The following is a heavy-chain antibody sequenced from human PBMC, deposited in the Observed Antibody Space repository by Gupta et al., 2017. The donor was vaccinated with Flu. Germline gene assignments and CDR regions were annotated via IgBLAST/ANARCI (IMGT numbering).Heavy chain of an antibody. CDR2: ISFDGSDN. Sequence: EGQLEPSGAEVKQPGESLKISCEASGYSFSSSWLGWVRQMPGKGLEWMAIISFDGSDNRYSPSFEGHVTISVDKSVNTAFLQWSSLKASDTAIYYCVRRPAITGAPLDYWGQGTQVTVSS. V-gene: IGHV5-51*01. CDR1: GYSFSSSW. D-gene: IGHD1-20*01. CDR3: VRRPAITGAPLDY. J-gene: IGHJ4*02.